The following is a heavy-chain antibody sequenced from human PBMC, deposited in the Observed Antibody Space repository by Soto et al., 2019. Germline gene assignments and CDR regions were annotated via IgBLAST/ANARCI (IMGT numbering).Heavy chain of an antibody. J-gene: IGHJ6*02. D-gene: IGHD3-9*01. Sequence: QVQLVESGGGVVQPGMSPRLSCAASGLTFDIFAMHWFRQAPGRGLEWVEVISFDGSSAHYADSVEGRFTISRDNSKSTVYLQMDSARPEDTAVYYCATGYATTWFQYGLDVWGQGTSVIVFS. V-gene: IGHV3-30-3*01. CDR3: ATGYATTWFQYGLDV. CDR1: GLTFDIFA. CDR2: ISFDGSSA.